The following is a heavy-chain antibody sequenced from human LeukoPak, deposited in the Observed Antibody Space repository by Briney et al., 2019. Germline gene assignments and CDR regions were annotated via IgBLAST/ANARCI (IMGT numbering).Heavy chain of an antibody. Sequence: ASVKVSCKASGYTFTGYYMHWVRQAPGQGLEWMGWINPNSGGTNYAQKFQGRVTMTRDMSISTAYMELSRLRSDDTAVYYCARADSSSWYYFDYWGQGTLVTVSS. D-gene: IGHD6-13*01. CDR1: GYTFTGYY. V-gene: IGHV1-2*02. CDR2: INPNSGGT. J-gene: IGHJ4*02. CDR3: ARADSSSWYYFDY.